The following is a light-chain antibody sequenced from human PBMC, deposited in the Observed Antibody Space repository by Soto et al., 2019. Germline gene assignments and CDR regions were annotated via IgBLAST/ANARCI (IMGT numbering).Light chain of an antibody. CDR1: SNGVGGYNY. Sequence: QSALTQPRSVSWSPGQSVTFSCTRTSNGVGGYNYVSWYQQHPGKAPKLLIYDVSKRPSGVPDRFSGSKSGNTASLTISGLQAEDEADYYCCSSAGSYTAVFGGGTKLTVL. CDR2: DVS. J-gene: IGLJ3*02. V-gene: IGLV2-11*01. CDR3: CSSAGSYTAV.